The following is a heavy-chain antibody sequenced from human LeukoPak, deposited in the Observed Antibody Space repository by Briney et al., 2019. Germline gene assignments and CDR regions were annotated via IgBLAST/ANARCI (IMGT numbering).Heavy chain of an antibody. Sequence: PGGSLRLSCAPSGFTFSSDSMNWVPQAPGKGLGWGSSISSSSSYIYYADSVKGRFTISRDNAKNSLYLQMNSLRADDTAVYYCARDPYSGHYGNDYYYYMDVWGKATTVTISS. V-gene: IGHV3-21*01. D-gene: IGHD5-12*01. J-gene: IGHJ6*03. CDR2: ISSSSSYI. CDR3: ARDPYSGHYGNDYYYYMDV. CDR1: GFTFSSDS.